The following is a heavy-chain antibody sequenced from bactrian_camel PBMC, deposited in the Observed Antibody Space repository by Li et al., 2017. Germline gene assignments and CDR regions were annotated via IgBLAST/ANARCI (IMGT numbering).Heavy chain of an antibody. J-gene: IGHJ4*01. V-gene: IGHV3S26*01. D-gene: IGHD6*01. Sequence: HVQLVESGGGSVQIGGTLRLSCSVFGYTGSRPCMAWFRQSVGKERAEVAAVYGDGNIRYADSVKGRFTISQDYSKNTLSLQMNKLKPEDTAMYYCAADGVNLQLARGYNYWSQGTQVTVS. CDR2: VYGDGNI. CDR1: GYTGSRPC. CDR3: AADGVNLQLARGYNY.